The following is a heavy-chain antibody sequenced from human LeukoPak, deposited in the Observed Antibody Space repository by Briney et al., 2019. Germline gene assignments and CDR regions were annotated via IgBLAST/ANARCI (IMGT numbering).Heavy chain of an antibody. Sequence: GASVKVSCKASGYTFTGYYMHWVRQAPGQGLEWMGWINPNSGGTNYAQKFQGRVTMTRDTSISTAYMELSRLRSDDTAVYYCARESAAAGTGIWFDPWGQGTLVTVSS. J-gene: IGHJ5*02. CDR3: ARESAAAGTGIWFDP. V-gene: IGHV1-2*02. CDR1: GYTFTGYY. D-gene: IGHD6-13*01. CDR2: INPNSGGT.